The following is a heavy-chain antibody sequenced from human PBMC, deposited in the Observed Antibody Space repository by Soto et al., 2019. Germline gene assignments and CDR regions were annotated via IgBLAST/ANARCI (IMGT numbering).Heavy chain of an antibody. CDR2: ISGSGGST. V-gene: IGHV3-23*01. CDR1: GFTVSSNY. Sequence: GGSLRLSCAASGFTVSSNYMSWVRQAPGKGLEWVSAISGSGGSTYYADSVKGRFTISRDNSKNTLYLQMNSLRAEDTAVYYCAKRKKYYYDPKFDYWGQGTLVTVSS. J-gene: IGHJ4*02. CDR3: AKRKKYYYDPKFDY. D-gene: IGHD3-22*01.